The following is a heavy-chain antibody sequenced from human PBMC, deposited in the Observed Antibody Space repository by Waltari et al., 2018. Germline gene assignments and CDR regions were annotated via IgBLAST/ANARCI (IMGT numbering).Heavy chain of an antibody. CDR3: ARKRYFDWFVYYYYGMDV. J-gene: IGHJ6*02. CDR2: INHSGST. D-gene: IGHD3-9*01. Sequence: QMQLQQWGAGLLKPSETLSLTCAVYGGSFSGYYWSWVRQPPGKGLEWIGEINHSGSTNYNPSLKSRGTISVDTSKNQFSLKLSSVTAADTAVYYCARKRYFDWFVYYYYGMDVWGQGTTVTVSS. CDR1: GGSFSGYY. V-gene: IGHV4-34*01.